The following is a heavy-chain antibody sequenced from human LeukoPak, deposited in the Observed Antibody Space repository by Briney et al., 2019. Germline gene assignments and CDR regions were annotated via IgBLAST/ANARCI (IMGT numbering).Heavy chain of an antibody. CDR1: GGSFSGYY. CDR2: INHSGST. J-gene: IGHJ6*02. CDR3: ARGRLTYSSGWFVYYYGMDV. D-gene: IGHD6-19*01. V-gene: IGHV4-34*01. Sequence: SETLSLTCAVYGGSFSGYYWSWIRQPPGKGPEWIGEINHSGSTNYNPSLKSRVTISVDTSKNQFSLKLSSVTAADTAVYYCARGRLTYSSGWFVYYYGMDVWGQGTTVTVSS.